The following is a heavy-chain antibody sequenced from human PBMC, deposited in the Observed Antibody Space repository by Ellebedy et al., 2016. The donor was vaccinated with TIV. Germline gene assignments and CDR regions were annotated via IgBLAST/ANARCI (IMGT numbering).Heavy chain of an antibody. J-gene: IGHJ4*02. CDR1: GGSFSGYS. D-gene: IGHD5-18*01. Sequence: SETLSLTCSVYGGSFSGYSWSWIRQPPGKGLEWIGEINHRETTNYNPSLKSRVTISTDTSKNQFSLRLSSVTAADTAVYYCVGHTAVLDWGQGTLVTVSS. CDR3: VGHTAVLD. CDR2: INHRETT. V-gene: IGHV4-34*01.